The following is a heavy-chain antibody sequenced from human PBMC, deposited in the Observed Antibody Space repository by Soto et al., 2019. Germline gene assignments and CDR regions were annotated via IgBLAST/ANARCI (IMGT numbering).Heavy chain of an antibody. J-gene: IGHJ4*02. D-gene: IGHD3-16*02. CDR3: ARDRWLQSDCDY. V-gene: IGHV1-18*04. CDR1: GYTFNTFG. Sequence: QIQLVQSGAEVKKPGASVKVSCRASGYTFNTFGVSWVRLVPGQGLEWMGWVSTYYGNTNLAQKFQGRLTLTRDTATTTADRELRNLRLDDTALYYCARDRWLQSDCDYWGQGTLVTVSA. CDR2: VSTYYGNT.